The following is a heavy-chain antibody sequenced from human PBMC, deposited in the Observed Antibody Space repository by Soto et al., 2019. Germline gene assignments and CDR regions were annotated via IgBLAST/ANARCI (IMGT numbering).Heavy chain of an antibody. CDR1: GFTFSSQA. J-gene: IGHJ4*02. CDR2: TSGRGDST. CDR3: AKSRSLYSYSFDD. V-gene: IGHV3-23*01. D-gene: IGHD3-10*01. Sequence: EVQLLESGGGWVQPGGSLRLSCAASGFTFSSQAMSLVRQAPGKGLEWVSGTSGRGDSTSYADSVKGRFTISRDNSKNMLYLEMNSLRAEDTAVYYCAKSRSLYSYSFDDWGQGTLVTVSS.